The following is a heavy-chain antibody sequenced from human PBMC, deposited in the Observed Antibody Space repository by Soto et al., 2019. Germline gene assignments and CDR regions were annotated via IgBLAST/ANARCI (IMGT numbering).Heavy chain of an antibody. CDR1: GFTFTSSA. Sequence: ASVKVSCKASGFTFTSSAMQWVRQARGQRLEWIGWIVVGSGNTNYAQKFQERVTITRDMSTSTAYMELSSLRSEDTAVYYCAAAFLYCSGGSCHWGVQDYWGQGTLVTVSS. D-gene: IGHD2-15*01. V-gene: IGHV1-58*02. CDR3: AAAFLYCSGGSCHWGVQDY. CDR2: IVVGSGNT. J-gene: IGHJ4*02.